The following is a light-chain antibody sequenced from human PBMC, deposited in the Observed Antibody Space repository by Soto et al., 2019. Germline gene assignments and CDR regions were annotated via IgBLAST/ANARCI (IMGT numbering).Light chain of an antibody. J-gene: IGKJ1*01. V-gene: IGKV3-11*01. CDR1: QSVSSY. Sequence: EFVLTQSPATLSLSQGESATLXXRTSQSVSSYLSWYQQKPGQAPRLXXLDASNRATGSPARFSGSGSGTDLTLTISSLEPEDYAVYYYQQRSNCPPSTFGQGTKVDNK. CDR3: QQRSNCPPST. CDR2: DAS.